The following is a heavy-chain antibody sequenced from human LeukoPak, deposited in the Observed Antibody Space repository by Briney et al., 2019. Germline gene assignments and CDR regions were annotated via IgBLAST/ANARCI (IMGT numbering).Heavy chain of an antibody. CDR2: ISGDGGST. D-gene: IGHD3-10*01. J-gene: IGHJ6*03. CDR3: AKDGEVRGVIMGTLYYYYYMDV. Sequence: GGSLRLSRAASGFTFDDYAMHWVRQAPGKGLEWVSLISGDGGSTYFEDSVKGRFTIFRDNSKNSLYLQMNSLRTEDTALYYCAKDGEVRGVIMGTLYYYYYMDVWGKGTTVTVSS. CDR1: GFTFDDYA. V-gene: IGHV3-43*02.